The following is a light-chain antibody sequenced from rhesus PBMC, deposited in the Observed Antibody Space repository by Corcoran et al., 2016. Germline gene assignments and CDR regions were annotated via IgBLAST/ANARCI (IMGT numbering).Light chain of an antibody. CDR3: QQYYSTPLT. CDR1: QSLLYSSTNKNY. J-gene: IGKJ4*01. V-gene: IGKV4-1*01. CDR2: WAS. Sequence: DIVMTQSPDSLAVSLGERVTINCKSSQSLLYSSTNKNYLAWYQQKPGQAPQLLLYWASTRESGVPNRFSGSGSGTDFTITINGLQAEDVAVYYCQQYYSTPLTFGGGTKVEIK.